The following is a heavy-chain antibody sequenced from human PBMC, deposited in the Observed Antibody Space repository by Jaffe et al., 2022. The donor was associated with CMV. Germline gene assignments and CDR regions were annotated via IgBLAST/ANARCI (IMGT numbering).Heavy chain of an antibody. Sequence: QVQLVESGGGVVQPGRSLRLSCAASGFTFSSYGMHWVRQAPGKGLEWVAVIWYDGSNKYYADSVKGRFTISRDNSKNTLYLQMNSLRAEDTAVYYCARDRHYYDSSGHLGGDWFDPWGQGTLVTVSS. V-gene: IGHV3-33*01. J-gene: IGHJ5*02. CDR2: IWYDGSNK. CDR1: GFTFSSYG. CDR3: ARDRHYYDSSGHLGGDWFDP. D-gene: IGHD3-22*01.